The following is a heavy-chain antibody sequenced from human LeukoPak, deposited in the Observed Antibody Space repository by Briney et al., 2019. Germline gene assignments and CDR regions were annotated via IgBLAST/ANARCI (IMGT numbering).Heavy chain of an antibody. V-gene: IGHV3-33*08. CDR2: IWYDETNK. Sequence: PGGSLRLSCAASGFTFSRYGMHWVRQAPGKGLEWVAVIWYDETNKYHADSVKGRFTISRDNSKNMLYLQMNSLRAEDTAVYYCARDYSTTWSYGMDVWGQGTTVTVSS. J-gene: IGHJ6*02. CDR1: GFTFSRYG. D-gene: IGHD2-2*01. CDR3: ARDYSTTWSYGMDV.